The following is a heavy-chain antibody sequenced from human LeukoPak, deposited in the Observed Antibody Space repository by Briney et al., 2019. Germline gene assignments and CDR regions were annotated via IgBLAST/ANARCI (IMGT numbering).Heavy chain of an antibody. CDR1: GGSISSSY. V-gene: IGHV4-59*08. CDR2: TYDSGST. J-gene: IGHJ5*02. Sequence: SETLSLTCSVSGGSISSSYWSWIRQPPGRGLEYIGYTYDSGSTNYNPSLKSRVTISGDTSKNQFSLKLTSVTAADTAVYYCARYYDFWSGYLGDNWFDPWGQGTLVTVSS. CDR3: ARYYDFWSGYLGDNWFDP. D-gene: IGHD3-3*01.